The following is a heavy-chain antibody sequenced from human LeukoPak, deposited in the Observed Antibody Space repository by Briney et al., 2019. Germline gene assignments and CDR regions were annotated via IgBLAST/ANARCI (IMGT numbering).Heavy chain of an antibody. CDR3: ARGIPAVDY. Sequence: TGGSLRLSCAASGFTFSSYSMNWVRQAPGKGLEWVSSISSSSSYIYYADSVKGRFTISRDKAKNSLSLQMNSLRAEDTAIYYCARGIPAVDYWGQGTLVTVSS. V-gene: IGHV3-21*01. CDR2: ISSSSSYI. CDR1: GFTFSSYS. J-gene: IGHJ4*02. D-gene: IGHD6-25*01.